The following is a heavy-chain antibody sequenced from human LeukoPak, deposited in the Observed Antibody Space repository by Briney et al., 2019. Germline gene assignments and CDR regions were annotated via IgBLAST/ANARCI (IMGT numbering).Heavy chain of an antibody. D-gene: IGHD6-19*01. CDR1: GFTFSRSA. CDR3: TTDLIRVGGWYPLNYYYGMDV. V-gene: IGHV3-23*01. Sequence: GGSLRLSCAASGFTFSRSAMTWVRQTPGKGLDWVSSISSSGNTYCADSVKGRFTISRDNSKNTLYLQMNSLKTEETAVYYCTTDLIRVGGWYPLNYYYGMDVWGQGTTVTVS. J-gene: IGHJ6*02. CDR2: ISSSGNT.